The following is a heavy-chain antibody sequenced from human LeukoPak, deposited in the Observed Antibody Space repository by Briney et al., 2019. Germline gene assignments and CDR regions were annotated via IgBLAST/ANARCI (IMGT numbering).Heavy chain of an antibody. J-gene: IGHJ4*02. CDR2: IYYSGST. CDR1: GGSISSSSYY. CDR3: ARDREVGATGYYFDY. D-gene: IGHD1-26*01. V-gene: IGHV4-39*02. Sequence: SETLSLTCTVSGGSISSSSYYWGWIRQPPGKGLEWIGSIYYSGSTYYNPSLKSRVTISVDTSKNQFSLKLSSVTAADTAVYYCARDREVGATGYYFDYWGQGTLVTVSS.